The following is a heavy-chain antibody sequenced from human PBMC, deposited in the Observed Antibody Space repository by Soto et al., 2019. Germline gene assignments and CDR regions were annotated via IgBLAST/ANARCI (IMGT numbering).Heavy chain of an antibody. CDR2: ISGTGTST. CDR3: ARRFRVFSLGVDAFEI. CDR1: GFTFSDYY. J-gene: IGHJ3*02. V-gene: IGHV3-11*06. Sequence: QVQLVESGGGLVKPGGSLRLSCTASGFTFSDYYMSWIRQSPGKGLEWVSYISGTGTSTNYADSVRGRFTISRDNAKNSLHLQMNSLRVEDTAVYYCARRFRVFSLGVDAFEIWGQGTMVTVSS. D-gene: IGHD2-8*01.